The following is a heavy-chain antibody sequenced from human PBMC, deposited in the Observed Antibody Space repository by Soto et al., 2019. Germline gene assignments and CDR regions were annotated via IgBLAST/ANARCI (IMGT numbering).Heavy chain of an antibody. CDR1: GFTFSSYA. J-gene: IGHJ4*02. CDR2: ISGSGGST. CDR3: AKDFTTGSDFDY. D-gene: IGHD1-1*01. V-gene: IGHV3-23*01. Sequence: GESLKISCAASGFTFSSYAMSWVRQAPGKGLEWVSAISGSGGSTYYADSVKGRFTISRDNSKNTLYLQMNSLRAEDTAVYYCAKDFTTGSDFDYWGQGTLVTVSS.